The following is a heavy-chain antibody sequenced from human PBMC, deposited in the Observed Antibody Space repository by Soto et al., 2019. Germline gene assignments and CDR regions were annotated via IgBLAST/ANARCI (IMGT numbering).Heavy chain of an antibody. D-gene: IGHD3-10*01. J-gene: IGHJ5*02. Sequence: QVQLVQSGAEVKKPGSSVKVSCKASGGTFSSYPISWVRQAPGQGLEWMGGIIPIFDTANYAQKFQGRVTITAAESTSTAYMQLSSLRSEDTAVYYCARGGSAWLSDNWFDPWGQGTLVTVSS. CDR2: IIPIFDTA. CDR1: GGTFSSYP. CDR3: ARGGSAWLSDNWFDP. V-gene: IGHV1-69*12.